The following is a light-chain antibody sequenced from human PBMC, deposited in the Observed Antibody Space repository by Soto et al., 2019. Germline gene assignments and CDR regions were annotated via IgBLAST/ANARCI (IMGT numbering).Light chain of an antibody. Sequence: EIGIPHTPASPAVSLGERSTIGGKSSQSALYSSNYKNYLAWYQQKPGQPPKLLIYWASIRESGVPDRFSGSGSGTDFTLTISSLQAEDVAVYYCQQYYSISRTFGQGTKVDI. CDR2: WAS. V-gene: IGKV4-1*01. CDR3: QQYYSISRT. CDR1: QSALYSSNYKNY. J-gene: IGKJ1*01.